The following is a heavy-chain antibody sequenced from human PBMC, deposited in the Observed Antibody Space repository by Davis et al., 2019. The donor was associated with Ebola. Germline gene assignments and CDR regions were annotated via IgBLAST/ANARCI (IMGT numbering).Heavy chain of an antibody. CDR2: IYTGDSDT. D-gene: IGHD1-20*01. J-gene: IGHJ3*02. Sequence: GESLKISCKDSEDSFTSYWIGWVRQMPGKGLEWMGIIYTGDSDTRYSPSFLGQVIFSADKSISTAYLQWSSLKASDTAMYYCASLRRTITGMDDGFDIWGQGTMVTVSS. V-gene: IGHV5-51*01. CDR3: ASLRRTITGMDDGFDI. CDR1: EDSFTSYW.